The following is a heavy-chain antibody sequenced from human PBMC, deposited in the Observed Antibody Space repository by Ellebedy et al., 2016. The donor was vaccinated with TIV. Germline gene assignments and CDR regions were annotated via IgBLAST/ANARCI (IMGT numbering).Heavy chain of an antibody. CDR2: INHRGST. Sequence: MPSETLSLTCAVYGGSFRGYYWSWIRQPPGKGLEWIGEINHRGSTNYNPSLKSRVTISVDTSKNQLSLKLASVTVADTAVYYCARLSALTFDGMDVWGQGTTVTVSS. V-gene: IGHV4-34*01. D-gene: IGHD1-14*01. J-gene: IGHJ6*02. CDR1: GGSFRGYY. CDR3: ARLSALTFDGMDV.